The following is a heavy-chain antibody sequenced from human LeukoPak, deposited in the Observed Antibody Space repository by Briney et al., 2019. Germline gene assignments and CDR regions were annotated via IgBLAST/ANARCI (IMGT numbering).Heavy chain of an antibody. CDR2: IYTSGTT. D-gene: IGHD3-3*01. CDR1: GFIVSGHY. V-gene: IGHV3-53*01. CDR3: ARDKPGFLEGDMDV. Sequence: GGSLRLSCAASGFIVSGHYMSLVRQAPGEGLEWVSLIYTSGTTTYADSVKGRFTISRDPSKNTVYLQMNRLRVEDTAVYYCARDKPGFLEGDMDVWGIGTTVTVSS. J-gene: IGHJ6*03.